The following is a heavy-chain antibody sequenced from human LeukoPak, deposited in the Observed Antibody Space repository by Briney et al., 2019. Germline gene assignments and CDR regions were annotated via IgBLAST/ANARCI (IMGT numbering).Heavy chain of an antibody. V-gene: IGHV3-15*01. Sequence: PGGSLRLSCAASGFTFSNAWMSWVRQAPGKGLEWVGRIKSKTDGGTTDYAAPVKGRFTISRDDSKNTLYLQMNSLKTEDTAVYYCTTDRNPYATYYYYYMDVWGKGTTVTVSS. CDR2: IKSKTDGGTT. CDR1: GFTFSNAW. CDR3: TTDRNPYATYYYYYMDV. D-gene: IGHD2-2*01. J-gene: IGHJ6*03.